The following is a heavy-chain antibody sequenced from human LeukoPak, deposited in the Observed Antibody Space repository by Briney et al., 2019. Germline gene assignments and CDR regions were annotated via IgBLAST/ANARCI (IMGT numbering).Heavy chain of an antibody. Sequence: GGSLRLSCAASGFTFSSYSMNWVRQAPGKGLEWVSVISGSGGSTYYADSVKGRFTISRDNSKNTLYLQMNSLRAEDTAVYYCAKNSSSGYYYFDYWGQGILVTVSS. V-gene: IGHV3-23*01. CDR2: ISGSGGST. J-gene: IGHJ4*02. D-gene: IGHD3-22*01. CDR1: GFTFSSYS. CDR3: AKNSSSGYYYFDY.